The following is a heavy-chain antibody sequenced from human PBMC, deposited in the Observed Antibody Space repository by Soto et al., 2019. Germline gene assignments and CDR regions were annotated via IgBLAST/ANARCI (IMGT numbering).Heavy chain of an antibody. V-gene: IGHV5-51*01. CDR1: GYSLTSYW. CDR2: IYPGDSDT. J-gene: IGHJ5*02. CDR3: ARASPVGALYNWFDP. D-gene: IGHD1-26*01. Sequence: PGESLKISCKGSGYSLTSYWIGWVRQMPGKGLEWMGIIYPGDSDTRYSPSFQGQVTISADKSISTAYLQWSSLKASDTAMYYCARASPVGALYNWFDPWGQGTLVTVSS.